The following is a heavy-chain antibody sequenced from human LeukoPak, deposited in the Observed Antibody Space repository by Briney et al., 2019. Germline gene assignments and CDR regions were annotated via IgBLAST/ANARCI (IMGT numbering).Heavy chain of an antibody. CDR2: LHKTGGT. D-gene: IGHD3-16*01. J-gene: IGHJ4*02. Sequence: SETLSLICSVSGGSIISYYWSWIRQPPGKGLECIGYLHKTGGTNYNPYVKSRVTISVDTSKNQVSLKLSSVTAADTAVYYCVITFGGVHYFDYWGQGTLVTVSS. CDR1: GGSIISYY. V-gene: IGHV4-59*08. CDR3: VITFGGVHYFDY.